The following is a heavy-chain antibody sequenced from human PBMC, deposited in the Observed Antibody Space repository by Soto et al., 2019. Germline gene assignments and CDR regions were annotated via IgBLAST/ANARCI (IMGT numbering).Heavy chain of an antibody. J-gene: IGHJ4*02. Sequence: PSETLSLTCTVSGGSISSYYWSWIRQPPGKGLEWIGYIYYSGSTNYNPSLKSRVTISVDTSKNQFSLKLSSVTAADTAVYYCARGPRGTTVTTYYFDYWGQGTLVTVSS. D-gene: IGHD4-17*01. V-gene: IGHV4-59*01. CDR1: GGSISSYY. CDR2: IYYSGST. CDR3: ARGPRGTTVTTYYFDY.